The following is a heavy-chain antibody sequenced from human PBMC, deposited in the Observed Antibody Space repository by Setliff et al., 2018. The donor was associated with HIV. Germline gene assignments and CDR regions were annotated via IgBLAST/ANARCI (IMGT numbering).Heavy chain of an antibody. CDR2: IYYSGST. J-gene: IGHJ6*03. CDR1: GFSINSGYY. CDR3: ATGRLYYYMDV. D-gene: IGHD1-1*01. V-gene: IGHV4-38-2*01. Sequence: SETLSLTCAVSGFSINSGYYWGWIRQPPGKGLEWIGSIYYSGSTYYKPSLKSRVTISVDTSKNQFSLKLRSVTAADTAVFYCATGRLYYYMDVWGKGTTVTVSS.